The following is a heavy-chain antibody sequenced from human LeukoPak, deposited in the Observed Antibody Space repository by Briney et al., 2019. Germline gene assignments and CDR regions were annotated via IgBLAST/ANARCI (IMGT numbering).Heavy chain of an antibody. CDR1: GYTFTGHY. J-gene: IGHJ4*02. CDR2: INPSGGST. CDR3: ARGAMWYQLLANFDY. Sequence: ASVKVSCKASGYTFTGHYMHWVRQAPGQGLEWMGIINPSGGSTSYAQKFQGRVTMTRDTSTSTVYMELGSLRSEDTAVYYCARGAMWYQLLANFDYWGQGTLVTVSS. D-gene: IGHD2-2*01. V-gene: IGHV1-46*01.